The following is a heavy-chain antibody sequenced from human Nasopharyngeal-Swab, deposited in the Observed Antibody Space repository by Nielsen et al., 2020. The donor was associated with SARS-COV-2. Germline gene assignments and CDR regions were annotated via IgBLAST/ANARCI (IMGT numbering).Heavy chain of an antibody. CDR2: ISSSGSTI. Sequence: GGSLRLSCAASGFTFSDYYMSWIRQAPGKGLEWVSYISSSGSTIYYAESVKGRFTISRDNAKNSLYLQMNSLRAEDTAVYYCASGYYDSSGYVRHWGQGTLVTVSS. V-gene: IGHV3-11*04. J-gene: IGHJ1*01. CDR3: ASGYYDSSGYVRH. D-gene: IGHD3-22*01. CDR1: GFTFSDYY.